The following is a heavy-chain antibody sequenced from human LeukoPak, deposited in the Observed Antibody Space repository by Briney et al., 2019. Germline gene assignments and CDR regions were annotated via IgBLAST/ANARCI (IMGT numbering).Heavy chain of an antibody. CDR3: AKDAPLLRYFDWLSYNPDYYYGMDV. J-gene: IGHJ6*02. V-gene: IGHV3-21*04. D-gene: IGHD3-9*01. CDR2: ISSSSSYI. Sequence: PGGSLRLSCAASGFTFSSYSMNWVRQAPGKGLEWVSSISSSSSYIYYADSVKGRFTISRDNSKNTLYLQMNSLRAEDTAVYYCAKDAPLLRYFDWLSYNPDYYYGMDVWGQGTTVTVSS. CDR1: GFTFSSYS.